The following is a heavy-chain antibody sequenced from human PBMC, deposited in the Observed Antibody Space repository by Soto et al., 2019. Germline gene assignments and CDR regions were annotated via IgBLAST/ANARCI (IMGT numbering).Heavy chain of an antibody. CDR1: GFTFSSYA. D-gene: IGHD3-10*01. Sequence: GGSLSLSCAASGFTFSSYAMSWVRQAPGKGLEWVSAISGSGGSTYYADSVKGRFTISRDNSKNTLYLQMNSLRAEDTAVYYCAKAAQLRLRVGSDYWGQGTLVTVSS. V-gene: IGHV3-23*01. CDR3: AKAAQLRLRVGSDY. J-gene: IGHJ4*02. CDR2: ISGSGGST.